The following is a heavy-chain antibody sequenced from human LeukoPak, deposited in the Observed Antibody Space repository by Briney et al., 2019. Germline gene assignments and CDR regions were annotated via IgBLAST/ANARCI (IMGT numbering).Heavy chain of an antibody. J-gene: IGHJ4*02. CDR3: ARVSQGGPFDY. CDR2: IYHSGST. V-gene: IGHV4-59*12. D-gene: IGHD1-26*01. CDR1: GGSISNYY. Sequence: PSETLSLTCTVSGGSISNYYWSWIRQPPGKGLEWIGYIYHSGSTYYNPSLKSRVTISVDRSKNQFSLKLSSVTAADTAVYYCARVSQGGPFDYWGQGTLVTVSS.